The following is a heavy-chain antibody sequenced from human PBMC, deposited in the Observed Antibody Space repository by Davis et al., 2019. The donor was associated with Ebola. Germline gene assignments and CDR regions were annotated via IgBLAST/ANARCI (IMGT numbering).Heavy chain of an antibody. D-gene: IGHD6-6*01. Sequence: APVKVSCKASGYTFSSYYIHWVRQAPGQGLEWMGIINPSGGRTTFAPKFQGRVTMTRDTSTSTVYMELGRLRSEDAAVYYCARSRTYSSSSGLNWFDPWGQGTLVTVSS. J-gene: IGHJ5*02. CDR3: ARSRTYSSSSGLNWFDP. CDR2: INPSGGRT. V-gene: IGHV1-46*01. CDR1: GYTFSSYY.